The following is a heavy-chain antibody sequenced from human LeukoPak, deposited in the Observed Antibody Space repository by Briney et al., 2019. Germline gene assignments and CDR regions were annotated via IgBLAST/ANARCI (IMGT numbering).Heavy chain of an antibody. V-gene: IGHV3-48*01. D-gene: IGHD4-17*01. J-gene: IGHJ4*02. CDR2: ISSSSSTI. Sequence: GGSLRLSCAASGFTFSSYSMNWVRQALGKGLEWVSYISSSSSTINYADSVKGRFTISRDNAKNSLYLQMNSLRAEDTAVCYCASISLRFFDYWGQGTLVTVSS. CDR1: GFTFSSYS. CDR3: ASISLRFFDY.